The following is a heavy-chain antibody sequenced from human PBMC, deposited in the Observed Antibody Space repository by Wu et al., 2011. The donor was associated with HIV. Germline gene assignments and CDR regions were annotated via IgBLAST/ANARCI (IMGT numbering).Heavy chain of an antibody. CDR1: GYTFTGYY. J-gene: IGHJ6*03. V-gene: IGHV1-2*02. D-gene: IGHD3-22*01. CDR3: ARDIPYYYDSSGYSPGYMDV. CDR2: INPNSGGT. Sequence: QVQLVQSGAEVKKPGASVKVSCKASGYTFTGYYMHWVRQAPGQGLEWMGWINPNSGGTNYAQKFQGRVTMTRDTSISTAYMELSSLRSDDTAVYYCARDIPYYYDSSGYSPGYMDVWGKGTTVTVSS.